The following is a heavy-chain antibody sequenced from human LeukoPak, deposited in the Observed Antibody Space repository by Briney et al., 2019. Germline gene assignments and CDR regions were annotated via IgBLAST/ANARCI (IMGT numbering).Heavy chain of an antibody. CDR1: GFTFSDYY. V-gene: IGHV3-11*04. CDR3: ARDNIAAAGTSQIDY. J-gene: IGHJ4*02. Sequence: GGSLRLSCAASGFTFSDYYMSWIRQAPGKGLEWVSYISSSGSTIYYADSVKGRFTISRDNAKNSLYLQMNSLRAEDTAVYYCARDNIAAAGTSQIDYWGQGTLVTVSS. D-gene: IGHD6-13*01. CDR2: ISSSGSTI.